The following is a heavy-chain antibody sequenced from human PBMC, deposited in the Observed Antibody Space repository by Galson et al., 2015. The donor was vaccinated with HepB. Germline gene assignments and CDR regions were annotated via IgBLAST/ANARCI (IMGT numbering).Heavy chain of an antibody. D-gene: IGHD3-3*01. CDR3: ATTEADYDFWTGQNWFDP. Sequence: SVKVSCKASGYTFSAYAIHWVRQAPGQRLEWMGWINAGNGDTKYSQKFQGRVTITRDTSASTTYMELSSLRSDDTAVYYCATTEADYDFWTGQNWFDPWGQGTLVTVSS. V-gene: IGHV1-3*01. CDR2: INAGNGDT. CDR1: GYTFSAYA. J-gene: IGHJ5*02.